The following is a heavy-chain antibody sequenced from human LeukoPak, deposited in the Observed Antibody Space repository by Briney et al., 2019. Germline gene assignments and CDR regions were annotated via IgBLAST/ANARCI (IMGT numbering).Heavy chain of an antibody. Sequence: PGGSLRLSCAASGFTFNNYAMSWVRQAPGKWLEWVPAISSSGGSTHHADSVKGRFTISRDNPKNTLYLQMSSLRAEDTAMYYCAKRLVVGATPDAFDIWGQGTMVTISS. V-gene: IGHV3-23*01. CDR1: GFTFNNYA. CDR3: AKRLVVGATPDAFDI. D-gene: IGHD1-26*01. J-gene: IGHJ3*02. CDR2: ISSSGGST.